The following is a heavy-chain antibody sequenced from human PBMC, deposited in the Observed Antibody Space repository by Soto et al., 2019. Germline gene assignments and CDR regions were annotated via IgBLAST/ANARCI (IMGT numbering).Heavy chain of an antibody. CDR2: IYYSGST. D-gene: IGHD3-10*01. J-gene: IGHJ4*02. CDR1: GGSISSYY. V-gene: IGHV4-59*01. CDR3: ASITMVRGVPY. Sequence: QVQLQESGPGLVKPSETLSLTCTVSGGSISSYYWSWIRQPPGKGLEWIGYIYYSGSTNYNPSLKSRVTISVDTSKNQFSVKLSSVTAADTAVYYCASITMVRGVPYWGQGTLVTVSS.